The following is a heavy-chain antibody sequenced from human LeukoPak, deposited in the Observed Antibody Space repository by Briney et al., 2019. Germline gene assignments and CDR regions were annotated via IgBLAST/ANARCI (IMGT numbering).Heavy chain of an antibody. CDR2: IKQDETEK. D-gene: IGHD2-8*01. CDR1: GFTFSNFW. V-gene: IGHV3-7*03. Sequence: PGGSLRLSCTASGFTFSNFWMGWVRQAPGKGLEWVANIKQDETEKFYLGSVKGRFTISRDNAKNSLYLQMNSLRVEDTALYYCAVLHYYAMDVWGQGTTVTVSS. CDR3: AVLHYYAMDV. J-gene: IGHJ6*02.